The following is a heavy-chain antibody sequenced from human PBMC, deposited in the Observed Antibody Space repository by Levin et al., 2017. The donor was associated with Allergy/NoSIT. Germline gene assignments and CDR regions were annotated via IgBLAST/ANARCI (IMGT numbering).Heavy chain of an antibody. D-gene: IGHD2-15*01. CDR1: GGTFSSYT. CDR2: IIPILGIA. Sequence: GGSLRLSCKASGGTFSSYTISWVRQAPGQGLEWMGRIIPILGIANYAQKFQGRVTITADKSTSTAYMELSSLRSEDTAVYYCARDLGSGGGTYYYGMDVWGQGTTVTVSS. CDR3: ARDLGSGGGTYYYGMDV. J-gene: IGHJ6*02. V-gene: IGHV1-69*04.